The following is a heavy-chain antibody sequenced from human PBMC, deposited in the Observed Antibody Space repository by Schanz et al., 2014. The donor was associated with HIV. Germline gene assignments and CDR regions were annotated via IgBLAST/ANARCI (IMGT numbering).Heavy chain of an antibody. CDR3: AREYYSRNWNWFDP. D-gene: IGHD6-13*01. V-gene: IGHV3-23*04. J-gene: IGHJ5*02. CDR1: GFLFYSYG. Sequence: VQLVEAGGGVVQPGRSLRLSCAASGFLFYSYGMSWVRQAPGKGLEWASIKSGGGGKTYYADSVKGRFTISRDSSKNTVYLQMNGLRAEDTAVYYCAREYYSRNWNWFDPWGQGTLVTVSS. CDR2: KSGGGGKT.